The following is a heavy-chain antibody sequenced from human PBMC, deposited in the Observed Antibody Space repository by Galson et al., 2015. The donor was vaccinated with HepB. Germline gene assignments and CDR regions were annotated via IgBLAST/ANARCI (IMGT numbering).Heavy chain of an antibody. V-gene: IGHV3-23*01. J-gene: IGHJ4*02. D-gene: IGHD6-25*01. CDR2: ISGSGSST. Sequence: SLRLSCAASGFTFSTNAMTWVRQAPGKGLEWVSTISGSGSSTYNAGSVKGRFTVSRDNSKNTLYLQMNSLGADDTAIYYCAKGGYGSVWNSPSFDYWGQGTLVAVSS. CDR1: GFTFSTNA. CDR3: AKGGYGSVWNSPSFDY.